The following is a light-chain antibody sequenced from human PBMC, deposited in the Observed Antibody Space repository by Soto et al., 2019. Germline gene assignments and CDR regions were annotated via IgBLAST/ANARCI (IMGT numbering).Light chain of an antibody. CDR2: DAS. CDR3: QQSYSTPLS. CDR1: QSISTW. V-gene: IGKV1-39*01. Sequence: DIQMTQSPSTLSASVGDRVTITCRASQSISTWLAWYQQRPGKAPKLLIYDASSLLSGVPSRFSGSRSGTDFTLTISNLQPEDFATYHCQQSYSTPLSFGGGTKVDIK. J-gene: IGKJ4*01.